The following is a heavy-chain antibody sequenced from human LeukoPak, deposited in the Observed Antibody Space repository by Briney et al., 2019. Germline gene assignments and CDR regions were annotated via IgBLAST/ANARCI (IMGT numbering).Heavy chain of an antibody. Sequence: GASVKVSCKASGYPFSAYYMHWVRQAPGQGFEWMGWINSNLGDTSYAQKFQGRVTMTRDTSISTAYMELSRLTSVDTAMYYCARDFRRNYFDPWGQGTLVTVSS. V-gene: IGHV1-2*02. CDR3: ARDFRRNYFDP. J-gene: IGHJ5*02. CDR2: INSNLGDT. CDR1: GYPFSAYY.